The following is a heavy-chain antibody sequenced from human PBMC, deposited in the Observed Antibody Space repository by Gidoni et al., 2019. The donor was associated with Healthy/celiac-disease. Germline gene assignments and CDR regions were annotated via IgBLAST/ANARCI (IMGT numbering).Heavy chain of an antibody. Sequence: QVQLQEPGPGLVKPSETLSLTCTVPGGSISSYYWSWIRQPPGKGLEWIGYIYYSGSTNYNPSLKSRVTISVDTSKNQFSLKLSSVTAADTAVYYCARGKSGGRIDYWGQGTLVTVSS. CDR3: ARGKSGGRIDY. CDR2: IYYSGST. J-gene: IGHJ4*02. V-gene: IGHV4-59*01. CDR1: GGSISSYY. D-gene: IGHD6-19*01.